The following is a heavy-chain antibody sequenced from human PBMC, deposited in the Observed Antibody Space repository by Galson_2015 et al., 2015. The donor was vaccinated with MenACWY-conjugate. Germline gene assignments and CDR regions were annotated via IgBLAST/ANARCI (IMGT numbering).Heavy chain of an antibody. CDR1: GFSLSTSGVG. J-gene: IGHJ4*02. D-gene: IGHD3-10*01. V-gene: IGHV2-5*02. CDR2: IYWDADK. Sequence: PALVKPTPTLTLTCTFSGFSLSTSGVGVGWIRQPPGKALEWLALIYWDADKRYTSSLESRLTVTKDTSKNQVVLTMTNMDPVDTATYFCAHRRLLVPGIGYWGQGILVTVSS. CDR3: AHRRLLVPGIGY.